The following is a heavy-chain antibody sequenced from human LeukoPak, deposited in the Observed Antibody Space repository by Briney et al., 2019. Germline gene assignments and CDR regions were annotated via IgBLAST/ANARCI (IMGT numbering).Heavy chain of an antibody. D-gene: IGHD3-10*01. CDR3: ARGSRGYYYMDV. CDR2: IRYDGSNK. V-gene: IGHV3-30*02. J-gene: IGHJ6*03. Sequence: GGSLRLSCAASGFTFSSYGMHWVRQASGKGLEWVTFIRYDGSNKYYADSVKGRFTISRDNSKDTLYLQMNSLRAEDTAVYYCARGSRGYYYMDVWGKGTTVTVSS. CDR1: GFTFSSYG.